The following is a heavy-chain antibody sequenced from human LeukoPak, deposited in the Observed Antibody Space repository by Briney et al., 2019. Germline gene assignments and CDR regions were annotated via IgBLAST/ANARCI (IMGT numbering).Heavy chain of an antibody. Sequence: QTGGSLRLSCAGSGFTFNSYEMNWVRQAPGKGLEWVSFISTSGSTIYYADSVKGRFTISRDNAKNSLYLQMNSLRAEDTAVYYCARGKLWSTYYYYGMDVWGQGTTVTVSS. D-gene: IGHD5-18*01. J-gene: IGHJ6*02. CDR1: GFTFNSYE. CDR2: ISTSGSTI. CDR3: ARGKLWSTYYYYGMDV. V-gene: IGHV3-48*03.